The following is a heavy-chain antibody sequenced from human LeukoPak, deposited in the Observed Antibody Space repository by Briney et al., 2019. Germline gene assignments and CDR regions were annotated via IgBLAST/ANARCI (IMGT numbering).Heavy chain of an antibody. J-gene: IGHJ4*02. CDR3: AKRSSTSSGYFDL. CDR2: ITGTGAYT. Sequence: GGSPRLSCAASGFTFNNYAMTWVRQAPGKGLEWVSAITGTGAYTNYADSVKGRFTISRDNSKNTMYLQMNSLRAEDTAIYYCAKRSSTSSGYFDLWGWGTLVTVSS. V-gene: IGHV3-23*01. CDR1: GFTFNNYA. D-gene: IGHD3-22*01.